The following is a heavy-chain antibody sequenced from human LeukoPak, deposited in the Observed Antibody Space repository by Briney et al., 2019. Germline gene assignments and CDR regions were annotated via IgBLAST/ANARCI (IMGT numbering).Heavy chain of an antibody. D-gene: IGHD2-8*02. CDR2: ICPGDSDT. Sequence: GESLKISCKGSGYSFTDYWIGWVRQMPGKGVEWMAVICPGDSDTRYSPSFEGQVTISADKSTNTASLQWSSLKASDTAIYYCARQALVAGPRIDYWGQGTLVTVSS. V-gene: IGHV5-51*01. CDR1: GYSFTDYW. J-gene: IGHJ4*02. CDR3: ARQALVAGPRIDY.